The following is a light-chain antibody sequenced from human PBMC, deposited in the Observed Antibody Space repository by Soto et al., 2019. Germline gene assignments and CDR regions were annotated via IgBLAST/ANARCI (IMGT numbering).Light chain of an antibody. CDR3: HQYYSTPPT. J-gene: IGKJ4*01. CDR2: WAS. Sequence: DIVMTQSPDSLAVSLGERATINCKSSQSLLYSSNNKNYLAWYQQKPGQPPNLLIYWASTRESGVPDRFSGSGSGTDFTLTISSLQAEDVALYYCHQYYSTPPTFGGGTKVEIK. V-gene: IGKV4-1*01. CDR1: QSLLYSSNNKNY.